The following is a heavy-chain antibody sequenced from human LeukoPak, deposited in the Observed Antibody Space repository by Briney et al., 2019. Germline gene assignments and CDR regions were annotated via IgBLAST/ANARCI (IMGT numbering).Heavy chain of an antibody. CDR2: ISYDGNNK. Sequence: GRSLRLSCAASGFTFSNYGMHWVRQAPGKGLEWVALISYDGNNKYYSDSMKGRFTNSRDNSKNTLYLQMNSLRAEDTAVYYCAKDIDYGGANWGQGTLVIVSS. D-gene: IGHD4-23*01. J-gene: IGHJ4*02. CDR1: GFTFSNYG. V-gene: IGHV3-30*18. CDR3: AKDIDYGGAN.